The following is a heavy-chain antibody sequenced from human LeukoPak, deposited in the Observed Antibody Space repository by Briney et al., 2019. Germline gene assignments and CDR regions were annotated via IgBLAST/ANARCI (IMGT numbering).Heavy chain of an antibody. D-gene: IGHD5-18*01. V-gene: IGHV3-66*01. CDR2: IYSGGST. Sequence: GGSLRLSYAASGFTVSSNYMSWVRQAPGKGLEWVSVIYSGGSTYYADSMKGRFTISRDNSKNTLYLQMNSLRAEDTAVYFCARDGEYSYGPEGFDSWGQGTLVTVSS. CDR1: GFTVSSNY. J-gene: IGHJ4*02. CDR3: ARDGEYSYGPEGFDS.